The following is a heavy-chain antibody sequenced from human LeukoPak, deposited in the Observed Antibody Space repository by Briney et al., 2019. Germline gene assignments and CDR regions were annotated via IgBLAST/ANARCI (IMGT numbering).Heavy chain of an antibody. CDR3: ARSWNSACDY. V-gene: IGHV1-18*01. CDR1: GYTFTNYG. CDR2: ISGYNGDT. J-gene: IGHJ4*02. Sequence: ASVKVSCKAYGYTFTNYGISWVRQAPGQGLEWMGWISGYNGDTNYAQKLQGRVTMTTDTSTSTAYMELRSLRSDDTAVYYCARSWNSACDYWGQGTLVTVSS. D-gene: IGHD1-7*01.